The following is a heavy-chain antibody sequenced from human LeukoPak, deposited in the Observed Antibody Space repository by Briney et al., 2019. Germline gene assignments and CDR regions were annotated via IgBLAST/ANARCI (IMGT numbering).Heavy chain of an antibody. Sequence: GGSLRLSCAASGFTFSSYAMHWVRQAPGKGLEWVSVISYDGSNKYYADSVKGRFTISRDNSKDTLYLQMNSLRAEDTAVYYCAKEYSSSWYYFDYWGQGALVTVSS. CDR3: AKEYSSSWYYFDY. D-gene: IGHD6-13*01. V-gene: IGHV3-30-3*01. J-gene: IGHJ4*02. CDR2: ISYDGSNK. CDR1: GFTFSSYA.